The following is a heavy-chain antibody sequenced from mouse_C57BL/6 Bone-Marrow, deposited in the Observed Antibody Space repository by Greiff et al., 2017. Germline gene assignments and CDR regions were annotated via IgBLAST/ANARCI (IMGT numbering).Heavy chain of an antibody. V-gene: IGHV14-2*01. CDR2: IDPADGET. D-gene: IGHD4-1*01. CDR3: AGWDNGGGEFAY. CDR1: GFNFNDYY. J-gene: IGHJ3*01. Sequence: EVKLQESGAELVKPGASVKLSCTASGFNFNDYYMHWVKQRPEQGLEWIGRIDPADGETNYAPKFQGKATITADTSSNTAYLQLSSLTSEDTAVYYCAGWDNGGGEFAYWGQGTLVTVSA.